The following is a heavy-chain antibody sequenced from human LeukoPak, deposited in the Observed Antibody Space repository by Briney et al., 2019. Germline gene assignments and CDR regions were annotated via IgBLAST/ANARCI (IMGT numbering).Heavy chain of an antibody. CDR3: ATAGNYRFDN. J-gene: IGHJ5*02. D-gene: IGHD5-24*01. V-gene: IGHV3-74*01. CDR1: GFTFSTYW. CDR2: VKPGGSSI. Sequence: GGSLRLSCAASGFTFSTYWMHWVRQTPGKGLAWVSRVKPGGSSINYADSVKGRFTISRDNAKSTLYLQMKSVPAEDTAVYYCATAGNYRFDNWGQGILVTVSS.